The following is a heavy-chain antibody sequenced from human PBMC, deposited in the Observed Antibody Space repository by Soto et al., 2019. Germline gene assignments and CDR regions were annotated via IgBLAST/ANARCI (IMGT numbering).Heavy chain of an antibody. CDR2: ISYDGSNK. D-gene: IGHD3-10*01. Sequence: GGSLRLSCAASGFTFSSYAIHWVRQAPGKGLEWVAVISYDGSNKYYADSVKGRFTISRDNSKNTLYLQMNSLRAEDTAVYYCAKDKSVLLWFGESLDYYYYGMDVWGQGTMVTVSS. J-gene: IGHJ6*02. V-gene: IGHV3-30-3*01. CDR1: GFTFSSYA. CDR3: AKDKSVLLWFGESLDYYYYGMDV.